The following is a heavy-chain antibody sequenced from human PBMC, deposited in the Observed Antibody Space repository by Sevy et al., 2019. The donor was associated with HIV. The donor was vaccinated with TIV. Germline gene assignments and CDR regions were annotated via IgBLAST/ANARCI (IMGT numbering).Heavy chain of an antibody. CDR2: IDSGGST. V-gene: IGHV3-66*01. J-gene: IGHJ6*02. Sequence: GGSLRLSCEASGFTVSGNFMAWVRLAPGKGLEWVSLIDSGGSTYYVDSVKGRFTISRDNAKNTLYLQMNPLRAEDTAVYFCARDRYYDASGYYYYYYGMDVWGQGTTVTVSS. CDR3: ARDRYYDASGYYYYYYGMDV. CDR1: GFTVSGNF. D-gene: IGHD3-22*01.